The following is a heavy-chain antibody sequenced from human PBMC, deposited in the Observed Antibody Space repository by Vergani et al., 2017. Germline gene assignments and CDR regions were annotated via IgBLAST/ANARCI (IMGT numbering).Heavy chain of an antibody. D-gene: IGHD2-21*01. CDR3: ARRSTFCGGYWGSGAVED. J-gene: IGHJ3*01. CDR2: IYPDDSVA. V-gene: IGHV5-51*01. Sequence: EVRLVQSGAVVKKSGESLKISCQASGYTFTNDWIGWVRQLPGKGFEWMGVIYPDDSVAKYSPSFQGRVTLSVDLSISTAYLHWKSLEASDSAMYSCARRSTFCGGYWGSGAVEDWGQGTMVTVSS. CDR1: GYTFTNDW.